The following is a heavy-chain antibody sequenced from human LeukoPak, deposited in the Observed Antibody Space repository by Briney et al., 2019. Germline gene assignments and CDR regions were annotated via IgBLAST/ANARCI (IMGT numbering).Heavy chain of an antibody. Sequence: SETLSLTCTVSGGCISSSSYYWGWIRQPPGKGLEGIGSIYYSGSTYYNPSLKSRVTISVDTSKNQFSLKLSSVTAADTAVYYCARDDYYGSGSYYSDYWGQGTLVTVSS. CDR3: ARDDYYGSGSYYSDY. J-gene: IGHJ4*02. CDR2: IYYSGST. D-gene: IGHD3-10*01. CDR1: GGCISSSSYY. V-gene: IGHV4-39*07.